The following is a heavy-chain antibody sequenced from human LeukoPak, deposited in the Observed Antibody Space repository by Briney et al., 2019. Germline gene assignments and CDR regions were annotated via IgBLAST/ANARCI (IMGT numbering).Heavy chain of an antibody. CDR3: AVTMVPIDY. J-gene: IGHJ4*02. CDR2: ISYDGSNK. D-gene: IGHD3-10*01. Sequence: GRSLRLSCAASGFTFSSYGMHWVRQAPGKGLEWVAVISYDGSNKYYADSVKGRFTISRDDSKNTLYLQMNSLRAEDTAVYYCAVTMVPIDYWGQGTLVTVSS. V-gene: IGHV3-30*03. CDR1: GFTFSSYG.